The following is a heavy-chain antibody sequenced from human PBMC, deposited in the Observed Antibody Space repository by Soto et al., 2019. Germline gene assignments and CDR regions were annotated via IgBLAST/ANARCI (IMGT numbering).Heavy chain of an antibody. J-gene: IGHJ5*02. Sequence: KASETLSLTCAVSCGSISSGGYSWSWIRQPPGKGLEWIGYIYHSGSTYYNPSLKSRVTISVDRSKNQFSLKLSSVTAADTAVYYCARGRRIAAAGSFPPNWFDPWGQGTLVTVSS. CDR3: ARGRRIAAAGSFPPNWFDP. CDR2: IYHSGST. D-gene: IGHD6-13*01. V-gene: IGHV4-30-2*01. CDR1: CGSISSGGYS.